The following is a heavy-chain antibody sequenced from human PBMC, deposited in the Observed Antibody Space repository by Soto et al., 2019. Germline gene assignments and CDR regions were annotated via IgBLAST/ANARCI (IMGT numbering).Heavy chain of an antibody. J-gene: IGHJ3*02. CDR2: ISSSSTI. CDR1: GFTFSSYS. CDR3: ARVWGYSYGLASDI. Sequence: PGGSLRLSCAASGFTFSSYSMNWVRQAPGKGLEWVSYISSSSTIYYADSVKGRFTISRDNAKNSLYLQMSSVTAADTAVYYCARVWGYSYGLASDIWGQGTMVTVSS. D-gene: IGHD5-18*01. V-gene: IGHV3-48*01.